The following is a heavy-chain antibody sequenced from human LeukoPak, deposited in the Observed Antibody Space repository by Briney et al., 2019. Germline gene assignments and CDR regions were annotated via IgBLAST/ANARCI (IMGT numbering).Heavy chain of an antibody. V-gene: IGHV3-23*01. CDR3: AKPRLYYYYYMDV. J-gene: IGHJ6*03. CDR1: GFTFSSYG. CDR2: ISGSGGST. Sequence: PGGSLRLSCAASGFTFSSYGMSWFRQAPGKGLEWVSAISGSGGSTYYADSVKGRFTISRDNSKNTLYLQMNSLRAEDTAVYYCAKPRLYYYYYMDVWGKGTTVTISS.